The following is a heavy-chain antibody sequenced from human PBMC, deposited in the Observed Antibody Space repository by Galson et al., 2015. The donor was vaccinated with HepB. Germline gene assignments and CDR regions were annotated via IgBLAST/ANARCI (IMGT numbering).Heavy chain of an antibody. CDR2: ISGSGGNR. CDR1: GFTFSSYA. D-gene: IGHD1-26*01. J-gene: IGHJ4*02. CDR3: AKDESRYSGSFTLPGSYFDY. V-gene: IGHV3-23*01. Sequence: SLRLSCAGSGFTFSSYAMSWVRQAPGKGLEWVSAISGSGGNRYHADSVKGRFTISRDNSKNTLYLQMNSLRDEDTAIYYCAKDESRYSGSFTLPGSYFDYWGQGTLVTVSS.